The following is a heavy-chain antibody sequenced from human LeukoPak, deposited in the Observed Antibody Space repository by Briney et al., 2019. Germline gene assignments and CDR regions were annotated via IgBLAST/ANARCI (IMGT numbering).Heavy chain of an antibody. D-gene: IGHD3-16*01. CDR2: TWYDGSNK. J-gene: IGHJ4*02. CDR3: ARSNNGGWGYCDY. CDR1: GFSFSNYC. V-gene: IGHV3-33*01. Sequence: PGRSLRLSCAASGFSFSNYCMHCVRQAPGKGLEWVAVTWYDGSNKYYADSVKGRFTISRDNSKNTLYVQMSSLRAEDTAVYYCARSNNGGWGYCDYWGQGSLVTVSS.